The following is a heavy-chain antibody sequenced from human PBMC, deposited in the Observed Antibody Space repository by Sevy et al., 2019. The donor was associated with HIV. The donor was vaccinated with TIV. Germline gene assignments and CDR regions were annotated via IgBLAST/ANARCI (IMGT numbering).Heavy chain of an antibody. CDR1: GFTFSSYS. CDR3: ARGSEVVPSGVY. CDR2: ISSSSSYI. J-gene: IGHJ4*02. V-gene: IGHV3-21*01. D-gene: IGHD2-2*01. Sequence: GGSLRLSCAASGFTFSSYSMNWVRQAPGKGLEWVSSISSSSSYIYYADSVKGRFTISRDNAKNSLYLQMNSLRAEDTAVYYCARGSEVVPSGVYWGQRTLVTVSS.